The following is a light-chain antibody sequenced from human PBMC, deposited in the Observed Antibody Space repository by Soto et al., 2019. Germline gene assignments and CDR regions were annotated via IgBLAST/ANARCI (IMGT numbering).Light chain of an antibody. Sequence: QSVLTQPPSVSGAPGQRVTISCTGSSSNIGAGYDVHWYQQLPGTAPKLLIYGNSNRPSGVPDRFSGSKSGTSASLAITGLQAEDEADYYCQSYDSSLSFFPVVFGGGTKLTVL. CDR2: GNS. CDR1: SSNIGAGYD. V-gene: IGLV1-40*01. J-gene: IGLJ2*01. CDR3: QSYDSSLSFFPVV.